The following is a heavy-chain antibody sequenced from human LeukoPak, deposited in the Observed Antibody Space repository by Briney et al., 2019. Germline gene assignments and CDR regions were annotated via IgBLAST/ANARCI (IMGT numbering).Heavy chain of an antibody. CDR2: IHYSGVT. CDR1: GGSISSSSFF. D-gene: IGHD2-15*01. V-gene: IGHV4-39*01. CDR3: ARLGHCSGGGSCHHDY. Sequence: SETLSLTCTVSGGSISSSSFFWGWIRQPPGQGLEWIAAIHYSGVTHYKPSLKSRVTISADTSRNQFSLKLHSVTATDTAVYYCARLGHCSGGGSCHHDYWGQGTLVTVSS. J-gene: IGHJ4*02.